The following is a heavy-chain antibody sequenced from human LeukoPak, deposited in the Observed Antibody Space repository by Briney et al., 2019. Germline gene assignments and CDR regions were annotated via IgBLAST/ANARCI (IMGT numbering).Heavy chain of an antibody. D-gene: IGHD4-17*01. CDR1: GFTFSSYA. CDR2: ISYDGSNK. Sequence: GGSLRLSCAASGFTFSSYAMHWVRQAPGKGLEWVAVISYDGSNKYYADSVKGRFTISRDNSKNTLYLQMNSLRAGDTAVYYCARALRPSTVTNPPYYYYGMDVWGQGTTVTVSS. CDR3: ARALRPSTVTNPPYYYYGMDV. J-gene: IGHJ6*02. V-gene: IGHV3-30-3*01.